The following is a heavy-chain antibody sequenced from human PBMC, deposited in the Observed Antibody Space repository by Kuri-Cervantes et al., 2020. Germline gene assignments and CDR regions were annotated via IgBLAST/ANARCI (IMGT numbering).Heavy chain of an antibody. CDR3: ARQGRDGYNFYGY. Sequence: KVSCKGSGYSFTSYWIGWVRQMPGKGLEWMGIIYPGDSDTRYSPSFQGQVTISADKSISTAYLQWSSLKASDTAMYYCARQGRDGYNFYGYWGQGTLVTVSS. CDR2: IYPGDSDT. J-gene: IGHJ4*02. CDR1: GYSFTSYW. V-gene: IGHV5-51*01. D-gene: IGHD5-24*01.